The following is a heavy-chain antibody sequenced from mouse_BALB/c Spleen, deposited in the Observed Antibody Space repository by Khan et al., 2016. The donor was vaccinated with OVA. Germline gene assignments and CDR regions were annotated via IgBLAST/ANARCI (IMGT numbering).Heavy chain of an antibody. Sequence: QSGPELKKPGETVKISCKASGYTFTNYGMNWVKQAPGKGLKWMGWINTYTGKPTYADDFKGRFVFSLETSASTAYLQISNLKNEDMTTYFCARISSYWYSDVWGAGTTVTVSS. CDR2: INTYTGKP. CDR1: GYTFTNYG. CDR3: ARISSYWYSDV. J-gene: IGHJ1*01. D-gene: IGHD6-2*01. V-gene: IGHV9-1*02.